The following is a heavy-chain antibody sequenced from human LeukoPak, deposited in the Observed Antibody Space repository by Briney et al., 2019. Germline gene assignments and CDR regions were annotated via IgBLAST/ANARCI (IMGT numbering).Heavy chain of an antibody. CDR2: ISGSGDST. V-gene: IGHV3-23*01. Sequence: QPGGSLRLSCAASGFTFSTYAMSWVRQAPGKGLEWVSVISGSGDSTYYADSVKGRFTISRDNSKITVYLQLNSLRAEDSAVYYCAKDAHLWGYFQHWGQGTLVTVSS. CDR1: GFTFSTYA. CDR3: AKDAHLWGYFQH. D-gene: IGHD3-10*01. J-gene: IGHJ1*01.